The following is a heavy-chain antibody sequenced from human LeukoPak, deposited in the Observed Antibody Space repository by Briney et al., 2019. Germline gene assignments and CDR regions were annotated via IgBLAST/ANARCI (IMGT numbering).Heavy chain of an antibody. CDR3: SLRNYDFWSGYYTGDYYYGMDV. D-gene: IGHD3-3*01. CDR2: INPNSGNT. J-gene: IGHJ6*02. CDR1: GYTFTGYY. Sequence: ASVKVSCKASGYTFTGYYMHWVRQAPGQGLEWMGWINPNSGNTGYAQKFQGRVTMTRNTSISTAYMELSSLRSEDTAVYYCSLRNYDFWSGYYTGDYYYGMDVWGQGTTVTVSS. V-gene: IGHV1-8*02.